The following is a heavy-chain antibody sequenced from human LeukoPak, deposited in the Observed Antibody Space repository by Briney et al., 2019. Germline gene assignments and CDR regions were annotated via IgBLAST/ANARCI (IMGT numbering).Heavy chain of an antibody. CDR1: GYTVTSYY. V-gene: IGHV1-46*01. J-gene: IGHJ6*02. D-gene: IGHD5-24*01. CDR3: ASVYKHGMDV. Sequence: ASVKVSCKASGYTVTSYYMHWVRQAPGQGLEWMAILNPSGGSSNYAQKFQGRATLTRAASTGTVYMELSSLRSEDTAVYYCASVYKHGMDVWGQGTTVIVSS. CDR2: LNPSGGSS.